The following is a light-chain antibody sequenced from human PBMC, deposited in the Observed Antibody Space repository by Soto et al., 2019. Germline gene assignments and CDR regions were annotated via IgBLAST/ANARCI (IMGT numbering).Light chain of an antibody. Sequence: DIQMTQSPSSLSASVGDRVNITCRASQSIRSYLNWYQQKPGKAPKLLIYAASSLQSGVPSRFSGSGSGTDFTLTISSLQPEDFATYYCQQSYSTQYTFGQGTKLEIK. CDR1: QSIRSY. CDR3: QQSYSTQYT. J-gene: IGKJ2*01. CDR2: AAS. V-gene: IGKV1-39*01.